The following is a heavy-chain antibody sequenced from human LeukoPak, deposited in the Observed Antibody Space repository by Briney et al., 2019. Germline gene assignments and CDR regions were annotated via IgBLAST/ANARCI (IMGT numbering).Heavy chain of an antibody. CDR1: GGSISSTNW. CDR2: FHHSGST. Sequence: SETLSLTCAVSGGSISSTNWWSWVRQPPGKGLQWIGEFHHSGSTNYNPSLKSRVTISVDKSKNQFSLKLSSVTAADTAVYYCASPGGSLNWFDPWGQGTLVTVSS. J-gene: IGHJ5*02. CDR3: ASPGGSLNWFDP. V-gene: IGHV4-4*02. D-gene: IGHD2-15*01.